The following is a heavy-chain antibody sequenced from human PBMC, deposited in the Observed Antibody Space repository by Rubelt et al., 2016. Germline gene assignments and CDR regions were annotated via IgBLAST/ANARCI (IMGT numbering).Heavy chain of an antibody. CDR1: GFTFSNYA. V-gene: IGHV3-48*04. Sequence: GGSLRLSCAASGFTFSNYAMHWVRQAPGKGLEWVSYINSGASSIYYADSVTGRFTISRDNAKNTLHLQMNSLRAEDTAVYYCARVGGYNGVGGYWGQGTLVTVSS. D-gene: IGHD5-24*01. J-gene: IGHJ4*02. CDR3: ARVGGYNGVGGY. CDR2: INSGASSI.